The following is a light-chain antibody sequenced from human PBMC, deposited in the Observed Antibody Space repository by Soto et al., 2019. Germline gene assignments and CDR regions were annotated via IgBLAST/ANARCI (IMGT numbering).Light chain of an antibody. CDR2: DAS. CDR1: QNVEGY. V-gene: IGKV3-11*01. J-gene: IGKJ5*01. Sequence: EIELTQSPATLSLSPGERATLSCRASQNVEGYLAWYQQKPGQAPRLLIYDASNRATGIPARFSGSGSGTDFNLTISSPEPEDFAVYYCQQHKPWPPITFGQGTRLEIK. CDR3: QQHKPWPPIT.